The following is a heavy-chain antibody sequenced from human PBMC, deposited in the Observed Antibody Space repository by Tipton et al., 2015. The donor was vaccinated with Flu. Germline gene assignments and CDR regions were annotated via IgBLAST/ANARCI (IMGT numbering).Heavy chain of an antibody. J-gene: IGHJ4*02. Sequence: TLSLTCTVSGGSISTYYWSWIRQPAGKGLEWIGRIYSGGNTNYNPSLKSRVSMSVDTSKNQFSLKLRSVIAADTAMYFCARDHYYDSGNYYHGFDYWGQGSLVTVAS. D-gene: IGHD3-10*01. CDR3: ARDHYYDSGNYYHGFDY. CDR1: GGSISTYY. CDR2: IYSGGNT. V-gene: IGHV4-4*07.